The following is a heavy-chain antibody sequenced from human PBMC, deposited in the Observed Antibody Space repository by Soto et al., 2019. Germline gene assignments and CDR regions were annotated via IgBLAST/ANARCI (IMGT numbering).Heavy chain of an antibody. Sequence: ASVKVSCKASGGTFSSYAISWVRQAPGQGLEWMGGIIPIFGTANYAQKFQGRVTITADESTSTAYMELSSLRSEDTAVYYCARDIAVAGNGPLSFDYWGQGTLVTVSS. CDR3: ARDIAVAGNGPLSFDY. J-gene: IGHJ4*02. CDR2: IIPIFGTA. V-gene: IGHV1-69*13. D-gene: IGHD6-19*01. CDR1: GGTFSSYA.